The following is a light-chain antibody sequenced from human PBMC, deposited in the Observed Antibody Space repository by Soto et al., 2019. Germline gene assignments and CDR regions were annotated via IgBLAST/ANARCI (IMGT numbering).Light chain of an antibody. CDR2: QDN. CDR1: KLGDKY. V-gene: IGLV3-1*01. Sequence: SYELTQPPSVSVYPGQTASITCSGDKLGDKYACWYQQKPGQSPVVVIYQDNKRPSGIPGRFSGSNSGNTVPLTNSGTHALDEADCYWQAWGSSIVVFGRGTKLTVL. J-gene: IGLJ2*01. CDR3: QAWGSSIVV.